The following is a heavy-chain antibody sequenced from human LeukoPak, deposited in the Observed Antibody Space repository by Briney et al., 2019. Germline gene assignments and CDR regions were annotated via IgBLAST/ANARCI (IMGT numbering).Heavy chain of an antibody. J-gene: IGHJ4*02. CDR2: INPAGGST. CDR3: ARYNGDLTGGFDY. Sequence: ASVTVSCKASGGTFSSYAISWVRQAPGQGLEWMGIINPAGGSTGYAQKFQGRVTMTRDTSTSTVYMELSSLRSEDTAVYYCARYNGDLTGGFDYWGQGTLVTVSS. CDR1: GGTFSSYA. D-gene: IGHD4-17*01. V-gene: IGHV1-46*01.